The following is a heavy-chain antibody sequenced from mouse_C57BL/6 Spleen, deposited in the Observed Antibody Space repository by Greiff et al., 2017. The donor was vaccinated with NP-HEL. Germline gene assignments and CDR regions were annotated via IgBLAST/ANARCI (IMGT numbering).Heavy chain of an antibody. CDR2: ISGGGGNT. J-gene: IGHJ2*01. Sequence: EVKLVESGGGLVKPGGSLKLSCAASGFTFSSYTMSWVRQTPEKRLEWVATISGGGGNTYYPDSVKGRFTISRDNAKNTLYLQMSSLRSEDTALYYCARTDGSYFDYWGQGTTLTVSS. V-gene: IGHV5-9*01. CDR3: ARTDGSYFDY. D-gene: IGHD2-3*01. CDR1: GFTFSSYT.